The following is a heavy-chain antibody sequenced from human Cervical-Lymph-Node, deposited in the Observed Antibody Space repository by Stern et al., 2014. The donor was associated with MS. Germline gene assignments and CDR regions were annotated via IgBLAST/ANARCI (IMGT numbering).Heavy chain of an antibody. V-gene: IGHV3-21*01. CDR3: ATHDYVWGTYRHDAFDL. D-gene: IGHD3-16*02. J-gene: IGHJ3*01. CDR2: ISSRSTYI. CDR1: GLTFSNYS. Sequence: EVQLVQSGGGLVKPGGSLRLSCAASGLTFSNYSMNWVRPAPGKGLEWVSSISSRSTYIHYADSVKGRFTVSRDNAKSSLYLQMNSLSAEDAAVYYCATHDYVWGTYRHDAFDLWGQGTMVTVSS.